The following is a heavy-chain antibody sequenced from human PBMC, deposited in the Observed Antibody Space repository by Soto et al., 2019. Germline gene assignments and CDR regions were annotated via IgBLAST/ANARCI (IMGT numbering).Heavy chain of an antibody. CDR2: VKSDAYGGAI. CDR1: GFTFSNAW. V-gene: IGHV3-15*01. D-gene: IGHD4-17*01. Sequence: EVQLVESGGGLVKPGGSLRLSCAGSGFTFSNAWMSWVRRAPGQGLEWVGRVKSDAYGGAIDYVAPVKGRFNISRDDSKNTLLLQMNNLRYEATAVYSCTTTEGRLEPPPDDFWGQGTPVTVSS. J-gene: IGHJ4*02. CDR3: TTTEGRLEPPPDDF.